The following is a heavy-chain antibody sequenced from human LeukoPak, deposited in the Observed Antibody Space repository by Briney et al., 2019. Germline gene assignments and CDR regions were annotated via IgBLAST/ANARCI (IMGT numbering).Heavy chain of an antibody. J-gene: IGHJ4*02. V-gene: IGHV3-30*01. Sequence: GGSLRLSCAASGFTFSSYAMHWVRQAPGKGLEWVAVISYDGSNKYHADSVKGRFTISRDNSKNTLYLQMNNLRGEDRAVYYCARAPEIGTTPSYFDYWGQGTLDTVSS. CDR1: GFTFSSYA. CDR3: ARAPEIGTTPSYFDY. CDR2: ISYDGSNK. D-gene: IGHD1-7*01.